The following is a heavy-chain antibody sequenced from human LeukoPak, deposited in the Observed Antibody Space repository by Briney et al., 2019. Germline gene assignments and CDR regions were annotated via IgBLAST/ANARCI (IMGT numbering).Heavy chain of an antibody. CDR3: ARKSAARRTSEFDY. Sequence: ASVKVSCKASGYSFTGYYMHWVRQAPGPELEWMGWINPNSGGTNYAQKFQGRVTMTRDTSISTAYMELSSLGSDDTAVFYCARKSAARRTSEFDYWGQGTPVTVSS. V-gene: IGHV1-2*02. D-gene: IGHD6-6*01. J-gene: IGHJ4*02. CDR2: INPNSGGT. CDR1: GYSFTGYY.